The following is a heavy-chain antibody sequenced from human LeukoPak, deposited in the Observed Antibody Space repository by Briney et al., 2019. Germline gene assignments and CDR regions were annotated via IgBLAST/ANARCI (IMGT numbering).Heavy chain of an antibody. CDR3: AKGSGYCSSTSCYAYAFDI. D-gene: IGHD2-2*03. J-gene: IGHJ3*02. CDR1: GFTFSSYA. V-gene: IGHV3-23*01. Sequence: GGSLRLSCAASGFTFSSYAMSWVRQAPGKGLEWVSAISGSGGSTYYADSVKGRFTISRDNSKNTLYLQMNSLRAEDTAVYYCAKGSGYCSSTSCYAYAFDIWGQGTMVTVSS. CDR2: ISGSGGST.